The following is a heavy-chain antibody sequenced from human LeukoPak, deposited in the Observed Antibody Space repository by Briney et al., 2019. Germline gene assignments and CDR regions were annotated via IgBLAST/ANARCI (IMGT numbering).Heavy chain of an antibody. D-gene: IGHD1-1*01. V-gene: IGHV3-48*02. Sequence: GGSLRLSCGASGFRLGSYSMDWVRQAPGKGLEWVSHINSGSYTIYYADSVKGRFTISRDNAGNSLYLQMNSLRDEDTAVYYCARVLLERPGIDSLDMWGQGTMVTVS. CDR1: GFRLGSYS. J-gene: IGHJ3*02. CDR2: INSGSYTI. CDR3: ARVLLERPGIDSLDM.